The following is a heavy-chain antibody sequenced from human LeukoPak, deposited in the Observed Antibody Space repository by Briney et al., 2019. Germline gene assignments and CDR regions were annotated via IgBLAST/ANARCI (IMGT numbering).Heavy chain of an antibody. CDR2: IIPIFGTA. CDR1: GGTFSSYA. J-gene: IGHJ3*02. V-gene: IGHV1-69*13. CDR3: ARDTENDAFDI. Sequence: GASVKVSCKASGGTFSSYAISWVRQAPGQGLEWMGGIIPIFGTANYAQKFQGRVTITADESTSTAYMELSSLRSDDTAVYYCARDTENDAFDIWGQGTMVTVSS.